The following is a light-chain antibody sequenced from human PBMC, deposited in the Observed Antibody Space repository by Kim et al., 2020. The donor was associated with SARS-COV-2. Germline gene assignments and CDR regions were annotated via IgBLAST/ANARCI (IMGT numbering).Light chain of an antibody. CDR1: SSESGSNKF. J-gene: IGLJ2*01. CDR3: SSYDRNDTLV. CDR2: DVN. Sequence: GQSVHIACTGTSSESGSNKFVSWYQQHPGKAPKLIIYDVNKRPSGVPDRFSGSKSGNTASLTISGLQAEDEADYYCSSYDRNDTLVFGGGTQLTVL. V-gene: IGLV2-11*03.